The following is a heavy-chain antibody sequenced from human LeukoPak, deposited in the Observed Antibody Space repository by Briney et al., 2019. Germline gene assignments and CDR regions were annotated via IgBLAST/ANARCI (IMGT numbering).Heavy chain of an antibody. J-gene: IGHJ4*02. CDR1: GCTFSNYA. D-gene: IGHD2-2*01. CDR2: ITGSGDTT. Sequence: PGGSLRLSCAASGCTFSNYAMSWVRQAPGKGLEWVSAITGSGDTTYYADSVKGRFAISRDNSKHTVYLQMNSLRAEDTAVYFCANRRCTGTSCYLDYWGQGTLVTVSS. CDR3: ANRRCTGTSCYLDY. V-gene: IGHV3-23*01.